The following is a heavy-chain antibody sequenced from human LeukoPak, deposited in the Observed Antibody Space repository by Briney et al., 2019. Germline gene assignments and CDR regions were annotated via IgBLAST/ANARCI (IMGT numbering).Heavy chain of an antibody. CDR2: ISYDGSNK. V-gene: IGHV3-30-3*01. J-gene: IGHJ4*02. Sequence: TGGSLRLSCAASGFTFSSYAMHWVRQAPGKGLEWVAVISYDGSNKYYADSVKGRFTISRDNSKNTLYLQMNSLRAEDTAVYYCAKVRAINPVGATLYFDYWGQGTLVTVSS. CDR1: GFTFSSYA. D-gene: IGHD1-26*01. CDR3: AKVRAINPVGATLYFDY.